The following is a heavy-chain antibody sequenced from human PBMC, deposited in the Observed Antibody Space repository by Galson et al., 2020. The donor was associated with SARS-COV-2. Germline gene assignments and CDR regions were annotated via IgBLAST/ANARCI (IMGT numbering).Heavy chain of an antibody. CDR2: ISYDGSNK. D-gene: IGHD1-26*01. CDR1: GFTFSIYA. CDR3: ARSGSGSYFAYFDY. V-gene: IGHV3-30*01. J-gene: IGHJ4*02. Sequence: GGSLRLSCAASGFTFSIYAMHWVRQAPGKGLEWVAVISYDGSNKYYADSVKGRFTISRDNSKNTLYLQMNSLRAEDTAVYYCARSGSGSYFAYFDYWGQGTLVTVSS.